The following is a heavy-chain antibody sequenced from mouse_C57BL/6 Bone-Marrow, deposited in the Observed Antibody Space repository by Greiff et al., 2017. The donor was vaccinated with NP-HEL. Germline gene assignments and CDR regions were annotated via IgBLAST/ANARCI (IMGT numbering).Heavy chain of an antibody. D-gene: IGHD1-1*01. J-gene: IGHJ3*01. V-gene: IGHV5-6*01. Sequence: EVKLMESGGDLVKPGGSLKLSCAASGFTFSSYGMSWVRQTPDKRLEWVATISSGGSYTYYPDSVKGRFTISRDNAKNTLYLQKSSLTSEDTAMYYGSRHYYASFAYWGQGTLVTVSA. CDR1: GFTFSSYG. CDR3: SRHYYASFAY. CDR2: ISSGGSYT.